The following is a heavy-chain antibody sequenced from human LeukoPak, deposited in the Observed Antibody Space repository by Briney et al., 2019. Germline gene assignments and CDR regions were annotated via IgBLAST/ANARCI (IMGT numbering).Heavy chain of an antibody. D-gene: IGHD3-9*01. CDR3: ARHAPDYDILTGYYKAAFDY. J-gene: IGHJ4*02. CDR2: IYYSGST. V-gene: IGHV4-59*08. Sequence: SETLSLTCTVSGGSINSYYWSWIRKPPGKGLEWIGYIYYSGSTNDNPSLKSRVTISVDTSKNQFSLKLSSVTAADTAVYYCARHAPDYDILTGYYKAAFDYWGQGTLVTVSS. CDR1: GGSINSYY.